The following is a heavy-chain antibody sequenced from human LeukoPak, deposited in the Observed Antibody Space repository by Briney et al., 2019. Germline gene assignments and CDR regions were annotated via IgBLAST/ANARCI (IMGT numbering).Heavy chain of an antibody. CDR1: GFRFNTYW. V-gene: IGHV3-7*01. D-gene: IGHD4/OR15-4a*01. J-gene: IGHJ4*02. CDR3: ARDTLGEGEDANYAVYYFDY. CDR2: IKQDGNEK. Sequence: GGSLRLSCAASGFRFNTYWMSWVRQAPGEGLEWVANIKQDGNEKYYADSVKGRFTISRDNGKNSLDLQMNSLRADDTAVYYCARDTLGEGEDANYAVYYFDYWGQGTVVTVSS.